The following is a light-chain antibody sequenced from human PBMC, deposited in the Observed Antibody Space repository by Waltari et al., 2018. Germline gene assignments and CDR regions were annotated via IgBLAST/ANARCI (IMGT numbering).Light chain of an antibody. J-gene: IGLJ3*02. V-gene: IGLV4-69*01. CDR2: VNSDGSH. CDR1: RRHSSNV. CDR3: QTGGHGTWV. Sequence: LVLTQSPSASASLRAPVKLPCPLTRRHSSNVTPRPQQQPKKGPRYLMKVNSDGSHNKGDEIPARFSGSSSGAERYLTIASLQSEDEADYYCQTGGHGTWVFGGGTKLTVL.